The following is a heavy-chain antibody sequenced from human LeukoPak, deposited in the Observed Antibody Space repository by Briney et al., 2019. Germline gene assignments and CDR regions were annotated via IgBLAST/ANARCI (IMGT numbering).Heavy chain of an antibody. D-gene: IGHD6-13*01. J-gene: IGHJ6*03. CDR2: INPNSGGT. Sequence: ASVTVSCKASGYTFPSYYMHWVRQAPGQGLEWMGWINPNSGGTNYAQKFQGRVTMTRDTSISTAYMELSRLRSDDTAVYYCARGRAAGPTRNKDYNYYMDVWGKGTTVTVSS. CDR3: ARGRAAGPTRNKDYNYYMDV. CDR1: GYTFPSYY. V-gene: IGHV1-2*02.